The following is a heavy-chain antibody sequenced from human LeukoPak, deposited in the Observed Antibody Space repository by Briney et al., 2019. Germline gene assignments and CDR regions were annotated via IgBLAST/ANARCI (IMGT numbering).Heavy chain of an antibody. CDR2: ISAYNGNT. J-gene: IGHJ4*02. CDR3: ARVPRSYFLEWLPQEDY. V-gene: IGHV1-18*01. D-gene: IGHD3-3*01. Sequence: ASVKVSCKASGYTFTSYGISWVRQAPGQGLEWMGWISAYNGNTNYAQKLQGRVTMTTDTSTSTAYMELRSLRSDGTAVYYCARVPRSYFLEWLPQEDYWGQGTLVTVSS. CDR1: GYTFTSYG.